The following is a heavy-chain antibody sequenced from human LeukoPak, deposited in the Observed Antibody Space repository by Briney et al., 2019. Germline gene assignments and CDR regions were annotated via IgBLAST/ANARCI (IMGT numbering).Heavy chain of an antibody. CDR1: GGSISSGSYY. J-gene: IGHJ4*02. D-gene: IGHD3-10*01. Sequence: SQTLSLTCTVSGGSISSGSYYWSWIRQPAGKGLEWIGRIYTSGSTNYNPSLKSRVTMSVDTSKNQFSLKLSSVTAADTAVYYCARDYGSGSGFDYWGQGTLVTVSS. V-gene: IGHV4-61*02. CDR3: ARDYGSGSGFDY. CDR2: IYTSGST.